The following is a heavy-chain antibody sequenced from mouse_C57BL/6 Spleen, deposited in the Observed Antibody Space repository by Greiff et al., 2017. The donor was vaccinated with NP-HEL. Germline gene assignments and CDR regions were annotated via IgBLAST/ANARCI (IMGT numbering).Heavy chain of an antibody. CDR1: GYTFTDYY. D-gene: IGHD1-1*01. J-gene: IGHJ2*01. Sequence: VQLQQSGPVLVKPGASVKMSCKASGYTFTDYYMNWVKQSHGKSLEWIGVINPYNGGTSYNQKFKGKATLTVDKSSSTAYMELNSLTSEDSAVYYCARYHYGSSYYFDYWGQGTTLTVSS. CDR3: ARYHYGSSYYFDY. CDR2: INPYNGGT. V-gene: IGHV1-19*01.